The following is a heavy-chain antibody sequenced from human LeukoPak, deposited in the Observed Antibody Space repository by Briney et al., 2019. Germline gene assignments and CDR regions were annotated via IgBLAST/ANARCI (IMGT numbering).Heavy chain of an antibody. CDR1: GYTYTSYG. J-gene: IGHJ6*02. D-gene: IGHD5-18*01. CDR2: ISAYNRDT. V-gene: IGHV1-18*01. CDR3: ARDTAVAYYGVDV. Sequence: ASVKVSCKASGYTYTSYGISWVRQAPGQGLEWMGWISAYNRDTNYAQKFQDRVTMTTDSSTTTAYMELRSLTSDDTALYYCARDTAVAYYGVDVWGQGTTVTVSS.